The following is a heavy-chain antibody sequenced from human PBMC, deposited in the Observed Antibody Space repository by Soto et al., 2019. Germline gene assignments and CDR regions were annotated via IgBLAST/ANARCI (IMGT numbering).Heavy chain of an antibody. V-gene: IGHV1-3*01. J-gene: IGHJ6*02. CDR3: ARIADCSTTSCSFPSRFHVRGYYYYYGLDV. Sequence: ASVKVSCKASGYTFTSYAMHWVRQAPGQRLEWMAWINAGNGNSNYAQKYEGRVTMTTDTSTSTAYMELSSLRSDDTAVYYCARIADCSTTSCSFPSRFHVRGYYYYYGLDVWGQGTTVTVSS. CDR2: INAGNGNS. D-gene: IGHD2-2*01. CDR1: GYTFTSYA.